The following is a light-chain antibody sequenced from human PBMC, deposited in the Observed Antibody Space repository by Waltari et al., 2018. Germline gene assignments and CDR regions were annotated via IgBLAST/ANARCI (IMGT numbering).Light chain of an antibody. CDR1: SSNIGSNT. CDR3: AAWDDSLNGPV. Sequence: QSVLTQPPSASGTPGQRVTISCSGSSSNIGSNTVNWYQLLPGTAPKLLIYSNNQRPSGVPDRFSGSKSGTSASLVISGLQSEDEADYCCAAWDDSLNGPVFGGGTKLTVL. J-gene: IGLJ3*02. V-gene: IGLV1-44*01. CDR2: SNN.